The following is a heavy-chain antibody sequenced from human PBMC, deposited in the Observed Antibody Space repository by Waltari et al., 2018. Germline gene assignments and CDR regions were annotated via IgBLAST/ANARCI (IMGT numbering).Heavy chain of an antibody. CDR2: ISGSGGST. CDR3: AKDRYYGSGSPFDY. CDR1: GFTFSSYA. D-gene: IGHD3-10*01. V-gene: IGHV3-23*01. Sequence: EVQLLESGGGLVQPGGSLRLSCAASGFTFSSYAMSWVRQAPGKGREWVSAISGSGGSTHYADSVKGRFTISRDNSKNTLYLQMNSLRAEDTAVYYCAKDRYYGSGSPFDYWGQGTLVTVSS. J-gene: IGHJ4*02.